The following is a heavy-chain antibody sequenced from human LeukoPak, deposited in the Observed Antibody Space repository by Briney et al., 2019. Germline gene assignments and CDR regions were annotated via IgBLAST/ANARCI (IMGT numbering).Heavy chain of an antibody. CDR1: GYTFTIYD. CDR2: MDPNRGNT. CDR3: ARGLSRCSSGNCYEPNWLDS. Sequence: ASVKVSCKASGYTFTIYDINWVRQAPGQGLEWMGWMDPNRGNTGYAQKFQGRVTMTRSTSVNTAYMELSSLTSEDTAVYYCARGLSRCSSGNCYEPNWLDSWGQGTLVTVSS. V-gene: IGHV1-8*02. D-gene: IGHD2-2*01. J-gene: IGHJ5*01.